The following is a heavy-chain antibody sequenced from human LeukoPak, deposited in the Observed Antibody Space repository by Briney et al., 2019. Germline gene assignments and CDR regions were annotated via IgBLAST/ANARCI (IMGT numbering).Heavy chain of an antibody. CDR2: IIPILGIA. Sequence: ASVKVSCKASGGTFSSYTISWVRQAPGQGLEWMGRIIPILGIANYAQKFQGRVTITADKSTSTAYMELSSLRSEDTAVYYCARDCSSTSCYSPGAFDIWGQGTMVTVSS. CDR3: ARDCSSTSCYSPGAFDI. CDR1: GGTFSSYT. V-gene: IGHV1-69*04. D-gene: IGHD2-2*02. J-gene: IGHJ3*02.